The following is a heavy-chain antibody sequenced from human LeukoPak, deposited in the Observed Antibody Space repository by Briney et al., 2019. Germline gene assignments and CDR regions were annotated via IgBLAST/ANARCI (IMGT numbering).Heavy chain of an antibody. CDR1: GFTFSRFS. CDR2: SSSSSSYI. CDR3: ALVGATSWAPFDY. D-gene: IGHD1-26*01. Sequence: GGSLRLSCAVSGFTFSRFSMTWVRQAPGKGLGWVSSSSSSSSYIYYRDSVKGRFTISRDNAKNSLYLQMHSLRVEDTAVYYCALVGATSWAPFDYWGQGTLVTVSS. J-gene: IGHJ4*02. V-gene: IGHV3-21*01.